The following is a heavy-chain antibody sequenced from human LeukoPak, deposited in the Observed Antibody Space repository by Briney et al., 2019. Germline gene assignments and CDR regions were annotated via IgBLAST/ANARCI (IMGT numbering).Heavy chain of an antibody. D-gene: IGHD6-13*01. CDR3: ARDGTAAGQSFDY. V-gene: IGHV4-39*07. CDR1: GASIRGSTYY. CDR2: IYYSGST. Sequence: SETLSLTCTVSGASIRGSTYYWGWIRQTPGKGLDWIGSIYYSGSTYYNPSLKSRVTISVDTSKNQFSLKLGSVTAADTAVYYCARDGTAAGQSFDYWGQGTLVTVSS. J-gene: IGHJ4*02.